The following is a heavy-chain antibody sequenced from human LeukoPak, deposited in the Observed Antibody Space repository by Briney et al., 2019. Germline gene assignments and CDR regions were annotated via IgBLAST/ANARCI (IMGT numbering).Heavy chain of an antibody. CDR2: ISYDGSNK. J-gene: IGHJ6*02. Sequence: GGSLRLSCAASGFTFSSYGMHWVRQAPGKGLEWVAVISYDGSNKYYADSVKGRFTISRDNSKNTLYLQMNSLRAEDTAVYYCARDRTILRDGSGMDVWGQGTTVTVSS. V-gene: IGHV3-30*03. D-gene: IGHD3-10*01. CDR3: ARDRTILRDGSGMDV. CDR1: GFTFSSYG.